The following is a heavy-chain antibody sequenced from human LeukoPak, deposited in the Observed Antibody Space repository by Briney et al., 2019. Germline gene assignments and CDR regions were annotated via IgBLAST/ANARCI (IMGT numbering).Heavy chain of an antibody. CDR3: AKDGGVERDIVVIPAAVDS. CDR1: GYTLTELS. J-gene: IGHJ4*02. Sequence: ASVKVSCKVSGYTLTELSMHWVRQAPGKGLEWMGGFDPEDGETIYAQKFQGRVTMTEDTSTDTAYMELNSLRAEDTAVYFCAKDGGVERDIVVIPAAVDSWGQGTLVTVSS. D-gene: IGHD2-2*01. CDR2: FDPEDGET. V-gene: IGHV1-24*01.